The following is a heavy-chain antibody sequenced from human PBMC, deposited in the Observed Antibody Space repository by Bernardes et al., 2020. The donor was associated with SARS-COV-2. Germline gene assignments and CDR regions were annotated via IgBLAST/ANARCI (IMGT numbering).Heavy chain of an antibody. CDR2: INGDGTST. CDR3: ARHKGYCSGGSCPENWFDP. D-gene: IGHD2-15*01. V-gene: IGHV3-74*01. Sequence: GGSLRLSCAVSGFTFNSYWMHWIRQAPGKGLVWVSRINGDGTSTSYADAVKGRFTISRDNAKNTLSLQMNSLSADDTAVYYCARHKGYCSGGSCPENWFDPWGQGTLVTVSS. J-gene: IGHJ5*02. CDR1: GFTFNSYW.